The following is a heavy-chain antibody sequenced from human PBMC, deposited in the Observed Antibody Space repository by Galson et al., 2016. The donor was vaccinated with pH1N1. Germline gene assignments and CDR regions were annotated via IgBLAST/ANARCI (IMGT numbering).Heavy chain of an antibody. CDR3: ARGPQIVVVEAATPGWFDS. J-gene: IGHJ5*01. CDR1: GYTFTSYV. Sequence: SVKVSCKASGYTFTSYVIHWERQAPGQRLEWMGWFNAVNGNTKYSQKFQDRVTITTDTSASTAYMELSSLRSEDTALYYCARGPQIVVVEAATPGWFDSWGQGTQVTVSS. CDR2: FNAVNGNT. D-gene: IGHD2-15*01. V-gene: IGHV1-3*01.